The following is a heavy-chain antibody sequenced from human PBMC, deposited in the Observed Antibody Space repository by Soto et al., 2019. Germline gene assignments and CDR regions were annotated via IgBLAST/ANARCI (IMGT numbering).Heavy chain of an antibody. CDR2: ISSSSSTI. D-gene: IGHD1-26*01. CDR1: GFTFSSYS. Sequence: EVQLVESGGGLVQPGGSLRLSCAASGFTFSSYSMNWVRQAPGKGLEWVSYISSSSSTIYYADSVKGRFTISRDNAKNALYLQINSLRAEDTAVYYCARDTTRSCDYWGQETLVTVSS. J-gene: IGHJ4*02. CDR3: ARDTTRSCDY. V-gene: IGHV3-48*01.